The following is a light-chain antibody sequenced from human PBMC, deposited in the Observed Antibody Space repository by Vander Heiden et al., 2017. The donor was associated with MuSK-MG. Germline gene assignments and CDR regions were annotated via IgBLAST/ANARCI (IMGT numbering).Light chain of an antibody. Sequence: DIQMTQSPSSLSASVGDRVSITCQASQDITNSLNRYHLKPGKAPTLPIHHASKWEKGGPQKLNGSGSWTDFTFTSSSRQTEDLATYYLQQDNNRHTFGGGTKVEIK. CDR3: QQDNNRHT. CDR2: HAS. V-gene: IGKV1-33*01. CDR1: QDITNS. J-gene: IGKJ4*01.